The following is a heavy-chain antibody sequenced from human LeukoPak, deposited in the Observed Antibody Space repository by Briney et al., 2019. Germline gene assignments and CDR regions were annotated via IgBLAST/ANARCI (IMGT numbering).Heavy chain of an antibody. CDR3: AKSDTG. D-gene: IGHD1-14*01. CDR1: GYTFTGYY. CDR2: INPNSGDT. J-gene: IGHJ4*02. V-gene: IGHV1-2*02. Sequence: GASVKVSCKAPGYTFTGYYLHWVRQAPGQGLEWMGWINPNSGDTYYAQTFQGRVSMTRDTSISTAYMELTSLRSDDTAVYYCAKSDTGWGQGTLVTVSS.